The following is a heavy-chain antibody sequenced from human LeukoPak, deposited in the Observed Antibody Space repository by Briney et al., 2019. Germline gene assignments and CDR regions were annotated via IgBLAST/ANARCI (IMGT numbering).Heavy chain of an antibody. CDR2: ISYDGSNK. D-gene: IGHD5-18*01. CDR1: GFTFSNFE. J-gene: IGHJ4*02. CDR3: AKTWIQLWSPDY. Sequence: PGGSLRLSCAASGFTFSNFEMNWVRQAPGKGLEWVAVISYDGSNKYYADSVKGRFTISRDNSKNTLYLQMNSLRAEDTAVYYCAKTWIQLWSPDYWGQGTLVTVSS. V-gene: IGHV3-30*18.